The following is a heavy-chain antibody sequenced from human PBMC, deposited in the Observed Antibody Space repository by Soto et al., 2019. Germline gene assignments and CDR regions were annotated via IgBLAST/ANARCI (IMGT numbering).Heavy chain of an antibody. D-gene: IGHD3-22*01. CDR1: GGSISSGGYY. V-gene: IGHV4-31*03. J-gene: IGHJ6*02. Sequence: PSETLSLTCTVSGGSISSGGYYWSWIRQHPWKGLEWIGYIYYSGSTYYNPSLKSRVTISVDTSKNQFSLKLSSVTAADTAVYYCARGQVYYYDSSGYPLYYGMDVWGQGXTVTVYS. CDR2: IYYSGST. CDR3: ARGQVYYYDSSGYPLYYGMDV.